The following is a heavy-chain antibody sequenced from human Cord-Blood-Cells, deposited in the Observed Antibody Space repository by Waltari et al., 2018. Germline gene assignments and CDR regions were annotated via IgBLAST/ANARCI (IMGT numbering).Heavy chain of an antibody. CDR3: ATGSSSSDY. CDR2: MNPNSGNT. D-gene: IGHD6-6*01. CDR1: GYASTTCY. Sequence: QLQLVQSGAEVKKPRASVTDSCKASGYASTTCYINWVRQATGQGLEWMGWMNPNSGNTGYAQKFQGRVTMTRNTSISTAYMELSSLRSEDTAVYYCATGSSSSDYWGQGTLVTVSS. V-gene: IGHV1-8*01. J-gene: IGHJ4*02.